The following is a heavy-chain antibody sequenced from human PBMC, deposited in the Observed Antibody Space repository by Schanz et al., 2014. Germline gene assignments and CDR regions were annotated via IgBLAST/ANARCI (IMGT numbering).Heavy chain of an antibody. CDR1: GFTFSNHA. Sequence: EVHLLESGGGLVQPGGSLRLSCAASGFTFSNHALSWVRQAPGKGLEWVSGIGGSGDSTHYADSVKGRFIISRDNSKNTLYLQMNSLRAEDTAVYYCAKGQLLSYYFDYWGQGTLVTVSS. CDR3: AKGQLLSYYFDY. J-gene: IGHJ4*02. CDR2: IGGSGDST. D-gene: IGHD2-21*01. V-gene: IGHV3-23*01.